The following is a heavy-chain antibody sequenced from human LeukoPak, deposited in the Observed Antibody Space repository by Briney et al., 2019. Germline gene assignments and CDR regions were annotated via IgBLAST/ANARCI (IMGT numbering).Heavy chain of an antibody. CDR1: GGSISSSSYY. CDR2: IYYSGST. Sequence: PSETLSLTCTVSGGSISSSSYYWGWIRQPPGKGLEWIGSIYYSGSTYYNPSLKSRVTISVDTSKNQFSPKLSSVTAADTAVYYCARSLITIFGVVPRALDYWGQGTLVTVSS. V-gene: IGHV4-39*01. CDR3: ARSLITIFGVVPRALDY. J-gene: IGHJ4*02. D-gene: IGHD3-3*01.